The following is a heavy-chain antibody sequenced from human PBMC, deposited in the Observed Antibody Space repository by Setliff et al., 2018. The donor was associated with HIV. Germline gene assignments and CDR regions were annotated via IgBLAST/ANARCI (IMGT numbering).Heavy chain of an antibody. J-gene: IGHJ6*02. CDR3: ARGVRDGFEEWFSTLDDGMDV. D-gene: IGHD3-3*01. CDR2: INPHTGVT. Sequence: GASVKVSCKTSGYIFIRYYIFWVRQAPGQGLEWMGNINPHTGVTRYAEKFQGRVTMTRDTSISTIYMELSRLRSDDTAVYYCARGVRDGFEEWFSTLDDGMDVWGQGTTVTV. CDR1: GYIFIRYY. V-gene: IGHV1-2*02.